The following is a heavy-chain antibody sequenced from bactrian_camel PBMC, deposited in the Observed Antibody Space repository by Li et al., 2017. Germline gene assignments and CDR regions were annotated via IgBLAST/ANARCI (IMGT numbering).Heavy chain of an antibody. Sequence: VQLVESGGGSVQPGGSLRLSCAASGFTFSEYTMTWIRQAPGKGLEWVSHINEGGGDTFYADSVKGRFTISQDSARITAYLQMASLKPEDTAVYYCVPVALEERDGLVSCARWSQGTQVTVS. CDR2: INEGGGDT. CDR1: GFTFSEYT. J-gene: IGHJ4*01. V-gene: IGHV3S35*01. D-gene: IGHD1*01.